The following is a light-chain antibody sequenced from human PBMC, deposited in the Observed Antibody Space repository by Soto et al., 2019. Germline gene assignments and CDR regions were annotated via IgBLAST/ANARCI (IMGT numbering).Light chain of an antibody. J-gene: IGKJ4*02. CDR2: KAS. CDR3: QQYDSSST. Sequence: DIQMTQSPSTLSGSVGDRVTITCRASQTISSWLAWYQQKPGKAPKLLIYKASSLESGVPSRFSGSGSGTEFTLTISSLQPDDSATYYCQQYDSSSTFGGGTKVDNK. V-gene: IGKV1-5*03. CDR1: QTISSW.